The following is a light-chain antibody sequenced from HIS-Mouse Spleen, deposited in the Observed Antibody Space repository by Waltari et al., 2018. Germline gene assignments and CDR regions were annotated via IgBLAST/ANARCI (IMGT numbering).Light chain of an antibody. CDR1: ALPKKY. Sequence: SYELTQPPSVSVSPGQTARITCSGDALPKKYAYWYQQKSGQAPVLVIYEDRKRPSGMPGRFSGSSSGTMATLTISGAQVEDEADYYCYSTDSSGNHRVFGGGTKLTVL. CDR3: YSTDSSGNHRV. CDR2: EDR. J-gene: IGLJ2*01. V-gene: IGLV3-10*01.